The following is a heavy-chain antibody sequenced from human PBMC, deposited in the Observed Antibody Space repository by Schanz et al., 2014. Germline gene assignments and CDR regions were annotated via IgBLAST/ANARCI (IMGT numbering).Heavy chain of an antibody. J-gene: IGHJ4*02. Sequence: QLQLVQSGAEVKKPGSSVTVSCKLSGGTFSSYTISWMRQAPGQGLEWMGRIIPILGIANYAQKFQGRVTITADKSTFTAYMDVSSLRSEDTAVYYCASSGAGYSSSWDFDYWGQGTLVTVSS. CDR1: GGTFSSYT. CDR2: IIPILGIA. V-gene: IGHV1-69*02. CDR3: ASSGAGYSSSWDFDY. D-gene: IGHD6-13*01.